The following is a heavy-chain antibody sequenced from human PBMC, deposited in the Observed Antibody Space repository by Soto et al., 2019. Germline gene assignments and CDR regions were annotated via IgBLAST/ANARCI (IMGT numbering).Heavy chain of an antibody. CDR2: ISYDGSDK. J-gene: IGHJ6*02. D-gene: IGHD3-10*01. V-gene: IGHV3-30-3*01. CDR3: ARDRGAGRENYFGMDV. CDR1: GFTFDLNG. Sequence: QMQLVESGGGVVQPGRSLRLSCVASGFTFDLNGLHWVRQAPGKGLEWVTVISYDGSDKYYADSLKGRVTVSRDNSKKPLYLHMDSLRTEDTAIYYCARDRGAGRENYFGMDVWGQGTTVTVSS.